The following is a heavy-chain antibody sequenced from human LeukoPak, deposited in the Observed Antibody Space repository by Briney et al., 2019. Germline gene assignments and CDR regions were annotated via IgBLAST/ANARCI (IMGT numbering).Heavy chain of an antibody. CDR3: ATAYYYGSGSYNYYYYGMDV. D-gene: IGHD3-10*01. J-gene: IGHJ6*04. CDR2: ITSSSSSI. V-gene: IGHV3-21*01. CDR1: GFTFSSYS. Sequence: PGGSLRLSCVASGFTFSSYSMNWVRQAPGKGLERVSSITSSSSSIYYSDSLKGRFTISRDNAKNSLYLQMSSLRAEDTAVYYCATAYYYGSGSYNYYYYGMDVWGKGTTVTVSS.